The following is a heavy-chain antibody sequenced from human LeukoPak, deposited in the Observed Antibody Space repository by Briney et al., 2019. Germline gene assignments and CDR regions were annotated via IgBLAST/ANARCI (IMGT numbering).Heavy chain of an antibody. Sequence: GGSLRLSCAASGFTFSSYAMSWVRQAPGKGLEWVSAISGSGGSTYYADSVKGRFTISRDNSKNTLYLQMNSLRAEDTAVYYCAKDRFEAGYSSIFDYWGQGTLVTVSS. CDR3: AKDRFEAGYSSIFDY. V-gene: IGHV3-23*01. D-gene: IGHD6-19*01. J-gene: IGHJ4*02. CDR1: GFTFSSYA. CDR2: ISGSGGST.